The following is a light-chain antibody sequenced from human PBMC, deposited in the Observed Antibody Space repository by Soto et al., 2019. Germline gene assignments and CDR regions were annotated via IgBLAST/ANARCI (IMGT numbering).Light chain of an antibody. V-gene: IGKV3-15*01. J-gene: IGKJ1*01. CDR2: DAS. CDR3: QQYNAWPRT. CDR1: LSVSRN. Sequence: ETVMTQSPATLSVSPGERATLSCRASLSVSRNLAWYQQKPGQAPRLLIFDASTRATGIPARFSGSGSGTEFALTITSLQSEDFAVYYCQQYNAWPRTFGQGTKVDIK.